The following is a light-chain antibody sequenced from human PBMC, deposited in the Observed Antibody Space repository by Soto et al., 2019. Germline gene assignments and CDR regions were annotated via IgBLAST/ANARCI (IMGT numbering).Light chain of an antibody. CDR1: QSVSSN. Sequence: EIMMSQSPATLSVSPGERATLSCRASQSVSSNLAWYQQKPGQAPRLLIYGASTRATGVPARFSASGSGTDFTLTISDVQPEDFALYYCHQRQSWPRTFGQGTKVDI. CDR3: HQRQSWPRT. CDR2: GAS. V-gene: IGKV3-15*01. J-gene: IGKJ1*01.